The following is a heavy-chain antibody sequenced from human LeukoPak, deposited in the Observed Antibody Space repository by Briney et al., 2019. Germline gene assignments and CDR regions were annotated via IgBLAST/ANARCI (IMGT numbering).Heavy chain of an antibody. CDR2: ISGSGGNT. CDR3: AKEGMGSHYYYYMDV. CDR1: GFTFSSHV. V-gene: IGHV3-23*01. D-gene: IGHD5-24*01. Sequence: AGRSLRLSCAASGFTFSSHVMSWVRQAPGKGLEWVSAISGSGGNTYYADSVKGRFTISRDTSKNTLYPQMNSLRAEDTAVYFCAKEGMGSHYYYYMDVWGKGTTVAVSS. J-gene: IGHJ6*03.